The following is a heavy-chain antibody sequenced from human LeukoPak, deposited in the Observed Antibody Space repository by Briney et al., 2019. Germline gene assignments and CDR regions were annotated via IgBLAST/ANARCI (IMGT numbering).Heavy chain of an antibody. CDR2: ISTHNGNT. CDR3: ARDSESTGSYYSRDFDY. Sequence: ASVKVSCKASGYTFTSYGVNWVRQAPGQGLEWMGWISTHNGNTNYAQKLQGRVTMTTDTSTSTAYMELRSLRSDDTAVYYCARDSESTGSYYSRDFDYWGQGTLVTVSS. V-gene: IGHV1-18*01. J-gene: IGHJ4*02. D-gene: IGHD3-10*01. CDR1: GYTFTSYG.